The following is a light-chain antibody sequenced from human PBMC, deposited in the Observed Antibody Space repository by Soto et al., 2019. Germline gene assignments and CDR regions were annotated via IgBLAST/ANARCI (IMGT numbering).Light chain of an antibody. Sequence: DIRMTQSPGSRSEFVGEAVTITCRTGPPISVYLNWYQQKPGKAPTLLISAASTLQSGVPSRFSGSGKGTHFTLSISDLRPEDFATYYCQKTYAAPLNFGGGTKVAIK. V-gene: IGKV1-39*01. CDR1: PPISVY. CDR2: AAS. CDR3: QKTYAAPLN. J-gene: IGKJ4*01.